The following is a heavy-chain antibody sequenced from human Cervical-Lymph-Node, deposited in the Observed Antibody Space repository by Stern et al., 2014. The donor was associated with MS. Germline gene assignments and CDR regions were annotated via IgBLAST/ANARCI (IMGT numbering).Heavy chain of an antibody. CDR2: IYCDDDK. Sequence: LVQSGPTLVKPTQTLTLTCTFSGFSLSTSGVGVGWIRQPPGKALEWLALIYCDDDKRYSPSLKSRLTITKDSSKNQVVLTMTNMDPVDTATYYCAHRQGQQLAFDYWGQGTLVTVSS. CDR3: AHRQGQQLAFDY. J-gene: IGHJ4*02. D-gene: IGHD6-13*01. CDR1: GFSLSTSGVG. V-gene: IGHV2-5*02.